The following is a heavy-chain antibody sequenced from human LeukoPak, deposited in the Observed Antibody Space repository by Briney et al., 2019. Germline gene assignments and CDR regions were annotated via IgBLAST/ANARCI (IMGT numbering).Heavy chain of an antibody. J-gene: IGHJ3*02. Sequence: SQTLSLTCAISGDSVSNNSAAWNWIRQSPSRGLEWLGSTYYRSKWFNDYAVSVNSRITINPDTSKNQFSLQLNSVTPEDTAVYYCARSFDYVWGSYRLMLNAFDIWGQGTMVTVSS. CDR1: GDSVSNNSAA. V-gene: IGHV6-1*01. CDR3: ARSFDYVWGSYRLMLNAFDI. CDR2: TYYRSKWFN. D-gene: IGHD3-16*02.